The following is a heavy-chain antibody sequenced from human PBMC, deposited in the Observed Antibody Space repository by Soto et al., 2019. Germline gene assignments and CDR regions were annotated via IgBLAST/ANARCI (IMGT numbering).Heavy chain of an antibody. CDR3: APDNDRQQSRCNYYCGIDV. Sequence: QVQLVQSGAEVKKPGSSVTVSCKASGGTFGNSAISWVRQAPGQGLEWMGRIIPIFPTPDYAQKFQGRVTIIADKSTSTAYMKLTSLRSEDTAVYYCAPDNDRQQSRCNYYCGIDVGGQGTTVTVSS. J-gene: IGHJ6*02. D-gene: IGHD2-15*01. CDR1: GGTFGNSA. V-gene: IGHV1-69*14. CDR2: IIPIFPTP.